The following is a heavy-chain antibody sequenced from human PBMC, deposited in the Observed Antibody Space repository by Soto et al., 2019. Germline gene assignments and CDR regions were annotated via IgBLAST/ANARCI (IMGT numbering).Heavy chain of an antibody. J-gene: IGHJ4*02. CDR1: GFTFSSYS. CDR3: AKDAGYSSSHLWH. Sequence: GGSLRLSCAASGFTFSSYSMNWVRQAPGKGLEWVSGISWNSGSIGYADSVKGRFTISRDNAKNSLYLQMNSLRADDTALYYCAKDAGYSSSHLWHWGQGTLVTVSS. CDR2: ISWNSGSI. V-gene: IGHV3-9*01. D-gene: IGHD6-6*01.